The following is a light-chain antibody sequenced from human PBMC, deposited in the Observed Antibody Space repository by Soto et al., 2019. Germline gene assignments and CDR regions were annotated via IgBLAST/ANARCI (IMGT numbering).Light chain of an antibody. CDR3: CSFAVTSPYV. J-gene: IGLJ1*01. Sequence: QSALTQPASVSGSPGQSITISCTGTSSDVGGYTIVSWYQQHPAKAPKLLSHDVTKRPSVVSDRFSGSNSGNTATLTNSGLQAEHEADYYCCSFAVTSPYVFGPGTKVTVL. CDR2: DVT. CDR1: SSDVGGYTI. V-gene: IGLV2-23*02.